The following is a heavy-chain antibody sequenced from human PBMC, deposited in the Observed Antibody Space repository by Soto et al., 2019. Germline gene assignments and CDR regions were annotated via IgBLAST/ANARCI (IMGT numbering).Heavy chain of an antibody. J-gene: IGHJ4*02. CDR3: ARESLLYYDSSGPSGY. CDR1: GFTFSSYG. V-gene: IGHV3-33*01. CDR2: IWYDGSNK. D-gene: IGHD3-22*01. Sequence: QVQLVESGGGVVQPGRSLRLSCAASGFTFSSYGMHWVRQAPGKGLEWVAVIWYDGSNKYYADSVKGRFTISRDNSKNTLYLQMNSLRAEDTAVYYCARESLLYYDSSGPSGYWGQGTLVTVSS.